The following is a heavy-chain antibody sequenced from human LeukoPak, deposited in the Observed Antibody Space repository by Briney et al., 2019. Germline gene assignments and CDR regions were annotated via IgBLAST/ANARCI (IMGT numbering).Heavy chain of an antibody. CDR3: AKDRGY. V-gene: IGHV3-23*01. Sequence: GGSLRLSCAASGFTFNNFPMTWVRQAPGKGLEWVSAITCSGDTTYYADSVKGRFTISRDNSKNTLYLQMNSLRADDTAIYYCAKDRGYGGQGTLVTVSS. CDR1: GFTFNNFP. CDR2: ITCSGDTT. J-gene: IGHJ4*02.